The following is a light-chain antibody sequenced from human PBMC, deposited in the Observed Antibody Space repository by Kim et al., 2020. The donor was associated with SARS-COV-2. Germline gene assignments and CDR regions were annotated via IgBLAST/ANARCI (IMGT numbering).Light chain of an antibody. CDR3: ISYAASITFV. J-gene: IGLJ1*01. Sequence: GQSITISCTGTSSDIGSTNYVSWYQLTPGEAPKLVIFDVDLRPSGISTRFSGSKSGNKASLTISGLQPEDEADYFCISYAASITFVFGSGTKVTVL. CDR2: DVD. CDR1: SSDIGSTNY. V-gene: IGLV2-14*03.